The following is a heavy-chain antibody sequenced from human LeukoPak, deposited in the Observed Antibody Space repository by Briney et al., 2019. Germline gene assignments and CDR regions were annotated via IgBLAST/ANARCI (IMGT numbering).Heavy chain of an antibody. Sequence: ASVTVSFKASGYTFTSYGISWVRQAPGQGLEWMGWISAYNGNTNYAQKLQGRVTMTTDTSTSTAFMELRSLRSDDTAVYYCARRSYDSSGYYYSFDPWGQGTLVTVSS. D-gene: IGHD3-22*01. CDR1: GYTFTSYG. CDR2: ISAYNGNT. CDR3: ARRSYDSSGYYYSFDP. V-gene: IGHV1-18*01. J-gene: IGHJ5*02.